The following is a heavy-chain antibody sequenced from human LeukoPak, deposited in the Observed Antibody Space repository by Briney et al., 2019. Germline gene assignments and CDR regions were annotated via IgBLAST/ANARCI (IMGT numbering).Heavy chain of an antibody. Sequence: GGSLRLSCAASGVTFSDYYMSWIRQAPGKGLEWVSYISSSSSYTNYADSVKGRFTISRDNAKNSLYLQMNSLRAEDTAVYYCGRLRIGISFDYWGQGTLVTVSS. CDR2: ISSSSSYT. V-gene: IGHV3-11*03. D-gene: IGHD2-15*01. CDR3: GRLRIGISFDY. J-gene: IGHJ4*02. CDR1: GVTFSDYY.